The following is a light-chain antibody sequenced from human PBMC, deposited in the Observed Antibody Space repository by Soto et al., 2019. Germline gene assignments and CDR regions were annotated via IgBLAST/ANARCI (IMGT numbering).Light chain of an antibody. Sequence: ELVLTQSPGTLSLSPGERATLSCRASQSVSSSYLAWYQQKPGQAPRLLIYGASSRATGIPDRFSGSGSETDFTLTISRLETEDLAVYDCQQYGSSSWTFGQGTKVEIK. CDR1: QSVSSSY. V-gene: IGKV3-20*01. J-gene: IGKJ1*01. CDR3: QQYGSSSWT. CDR2: GAS.